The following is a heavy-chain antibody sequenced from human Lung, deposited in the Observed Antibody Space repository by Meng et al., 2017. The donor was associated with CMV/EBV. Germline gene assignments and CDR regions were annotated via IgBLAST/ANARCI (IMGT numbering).Heavy chain of an antibody. V-gene: IGHV1-69*04. CDR2: IIPMLGIA. Sequence: SVKVSXKDSGGTFSTYPITWVRQAPGQGLEWMGRIIPMLGIANYAQKFQGRVTITADKSATSAYMELRSLRSEDTAVYYCARDNRSFPYNYFDHWGQG. J-gene: IGHJ4*02. CDR1: GGTFSTYP. CDR3: ARDNRSFPYNYFDH. D-gene: IGHD5-24*01.